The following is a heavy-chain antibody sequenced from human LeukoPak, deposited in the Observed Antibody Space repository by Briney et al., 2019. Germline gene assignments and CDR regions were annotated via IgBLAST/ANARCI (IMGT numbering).Heavy chain of an antibody. CDR1: GFSLSSDGVG. CDR2: IYWNADE. V-gene: IGHV2-5*01. CDR3: AHSRDGYNEVHFDY. Sequence: SGPTLVNPTQTLTLTCTFSGFSLSSDGVGVGWIRQPPGKALEWLALIYWNADERYSPSLKSRLTITKVTSKNQVVLTMTNMDPVDTATYYCAHSRDGYNEVHFDYWGQGTLVTVSS. J-gene: IGHJ4*02. D-gene: IGHD5-24*01.